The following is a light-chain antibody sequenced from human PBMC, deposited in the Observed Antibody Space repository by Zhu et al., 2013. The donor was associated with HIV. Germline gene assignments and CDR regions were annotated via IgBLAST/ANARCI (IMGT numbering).Light chain of an antibody. CDR2: GAS. J-gene: IGKJ5*01. CDR1: QGINTY. Sequence: AIRMTQSPSSLSASTGDRVTITCRASQGINTYLAWYQQKPGKAPKLLIYGASTLQDGVPSTFSGSGSGTEFTLTITSLQPEDFATYYCQQLNSSPITFGQGTRLE. V-gene: IGKV1-8*01. CDR3: QQLNSSPIT.